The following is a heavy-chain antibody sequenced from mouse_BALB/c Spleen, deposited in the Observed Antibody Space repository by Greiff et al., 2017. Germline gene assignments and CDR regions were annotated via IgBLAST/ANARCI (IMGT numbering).Heavy chain of an antibody. D-gene: IGHD1-1*01. Sequence: EVKLMESGGGLVKPGGSLKLSCAASGFTFSDYYMYWVRQTPEKRLEWVATISDGGSYTYYPDSVKGRFTISRDNAKNNLYLQMSSLKSEDTAMYYCARGITTSYWGQGTSVTVSS. CDR1: GFTFSDYY. V-gene: IGHV5-4*02. J-gene: IGHJ4*01. CDR2: ISDGGSYT. CDR3: ARGITTSY.